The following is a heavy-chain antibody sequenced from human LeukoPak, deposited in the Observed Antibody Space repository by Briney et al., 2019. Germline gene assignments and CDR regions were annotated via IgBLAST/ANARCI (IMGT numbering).Heavy chain of an antibody. CDR1: GGSLSGYY. J-gene: IGHJ4*02. Sequence: SETLSLTCAVYGGSLSGYYCSWIRQPPGKGLEWIGEINHSGSTNYNPSLKNRATMSEDTFKNQFSLRLSSVTAADTAVYYCASRRGGGLYYFDYWSQGTLVTVSS. CDR3: ASRRGGGLYYFDY. V-gene: IGHV4-34*01. CDR2: INHSGST. D-gene: IGHD1-26*01.